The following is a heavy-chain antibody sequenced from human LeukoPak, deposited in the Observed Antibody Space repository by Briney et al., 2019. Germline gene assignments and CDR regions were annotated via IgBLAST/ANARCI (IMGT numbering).Heavy chain of an antibody. CDR1: GGSISSHY. CDR3: ARGVGYYMDV. CDR2: IYYSGST. J-gene: IGHJ6*03. Sequence: PSETLSLTCTVPGGSISSHYWSWIRQPPGKGLEWIGYIYYSGSTNYNPSLKSRVTISVDTSKNQFSLKLSSVTAADTAVYYCARGVGYYMDVWGKGTTVTVSS. D-gene: IGHD1-26*01. V-gene: IGHV4-59*11.